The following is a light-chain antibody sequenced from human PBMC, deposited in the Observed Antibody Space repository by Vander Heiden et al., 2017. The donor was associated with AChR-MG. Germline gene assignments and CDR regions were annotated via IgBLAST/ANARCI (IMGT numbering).Light chain of an antibody. CDR2: GNS. J-gene: IGLJ1*01. CDR3: QSYDSSLSGYV. Sequence: QSVLTQPPPVSGAPGQRVTIPCTGSGAKIGAGYDVHWYQQFPGTAPRRLIYGNSNRPSGVPDRFSGSKSGTSASLAITGLQAEDEADYYCQSYDSSLSGYVFGTGTKVTVL. V-gene: IGLV1-40*01. CDR1: GAKIGAGYD.